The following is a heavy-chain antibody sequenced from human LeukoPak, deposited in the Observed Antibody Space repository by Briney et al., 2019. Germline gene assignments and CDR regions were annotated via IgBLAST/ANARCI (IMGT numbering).Heavy chain of an antibody. CDR1: GFTFGDYP. J-gene: IGHJ5*02. V-gene: IGHV3-43*02. Sequence: GGSLRLSCAASGFTFGDYPMHWIRQTPGQGLEWVSLISPDGGRSFQADSVRGRFTISRDNSENSLYLQMNSLRSEDTALYYCAKDMGGSGRNWASNWFDPWGQGTLVTVSS. CDR3: AKDMGGSGRNWASNWFDP. CDR2: ISPDGGRS. D-gene: IGHD1-26*01.